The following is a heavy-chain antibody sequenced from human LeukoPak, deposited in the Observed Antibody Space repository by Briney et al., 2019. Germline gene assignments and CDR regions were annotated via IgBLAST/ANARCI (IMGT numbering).Heavy chain of an antibody. CDR1: GFTFSSNW. J-gene: IGHJ4*02. V-gene: IGHV3-7*01. Sequence: GGSLRLSCAASGFTFSSNWMSWVRQAAGKGLEWVANINPDGTTKLYVGSGTGRFTISRDNARNSLYLEMNSLRDEDTAVYYCASPSWIQLWSPYFDYWGQGTLVTVSS. D-gene: IGHD5-18*01. CDR3: ASPSWIQLWSPYFDY. CDR2: INPDGTTK.